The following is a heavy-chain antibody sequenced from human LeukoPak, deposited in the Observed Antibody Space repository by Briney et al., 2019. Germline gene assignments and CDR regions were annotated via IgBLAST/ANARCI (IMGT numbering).Heavy chain of an antibody. CDR2: IYHSGST. CDR1: GGSISSYY. Sequence: SETLPLTCTVSGGSISSYYWSWIRQPAGKGLEWIGSIYHSGSTYYNPSLKSRVTISVDTSKNQFSLKLSSVTAADTAVYYCARGGDITMIVVVIGDAFDIWGQGTMVTVSS. CDR3: ARGGDITMIVVVIGDAFDI. J-gene: IGHJ3*02. V-gene: IGHV4-4*07. D-gene: IGHD3-22*01.